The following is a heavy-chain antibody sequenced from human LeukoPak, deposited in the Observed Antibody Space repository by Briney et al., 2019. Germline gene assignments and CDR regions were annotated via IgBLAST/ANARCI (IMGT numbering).Heavy chain of an antibody. CDR2: ISLDGATT. V-gene: IGHV3-23*01. CDR1: GFTFSGYA. CDR3: AKGPAPLRYFDWSNQNFDY. Sequence: PGGSLRLSCAASGFTFSGYAMSWVRQAPGKGLEWVSGISLDGATTYYAGSVEGRFTISGDNSKNTLYLQMNSLRAEDTAVYYCAKGPAPLRYFDWSNQNFDYWGQGTLVTVSS. D-gene: IGHD3-9*01. J-gene: IGHJ4*02.